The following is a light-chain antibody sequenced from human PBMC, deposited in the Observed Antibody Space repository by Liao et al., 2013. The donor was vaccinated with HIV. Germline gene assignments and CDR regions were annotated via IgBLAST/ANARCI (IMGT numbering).Light chain of an antibody. CDR1: KLADKY. CDR2: QDD. CDR3: QTWESTSFV. V-gene: IGLV3-1*01. J-gene: IGLJ1*01. Sequence: SYDLTQPPSVSVFPGQTATIACSGDKLADKYVSWYQQKPGQSPVVVIYQDDKRPSGIPERFSGSTSGNTATLTISGTQAIDEADYYCQTWESTSFVFGSGTKVIVL.